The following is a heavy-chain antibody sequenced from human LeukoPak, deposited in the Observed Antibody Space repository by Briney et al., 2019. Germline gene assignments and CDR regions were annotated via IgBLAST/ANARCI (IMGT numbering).Heavy chain of an antibody. J-gene: IGHJ5*02. D-gene: IGHD3-10*01. CDR3: ARGKNTMVRGVIITGNWFDP. CDR1: GGSFSGYY. V-gene: IGHV4-34*01. CDR2: INHSGST. Sequence: SETLSLTCAVYGGSFSGYYWSWIRQPPGKGLEWIGEINHSGSTNYNPSLKSRVTISVDTSKNQFSLKPSSVTAADTAVYYCARGKNTMVRGVIITGNWFDPWGQGTLVTVSS.